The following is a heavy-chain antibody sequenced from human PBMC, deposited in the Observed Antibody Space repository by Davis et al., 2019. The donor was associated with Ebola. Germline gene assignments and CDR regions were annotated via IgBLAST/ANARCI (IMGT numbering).Heavy chain of an antibody. CDR2: IYYSGNT. D-gene: IGHD6-19*01. CDR3: ARNTSGFGYFDH. Sequence: PSETLSLTCTVSGGSISGHYWSWIRQSPGKGLEWIGYIYYSGNTSYNPSLKSRVIISVDTSQNQFSLKLNSVTAADTAVYYCARNTSGFGYFDHWGQGTLVIVSS. CDR1: GGSISGHY. V-gene: IGHV4-59*11. J-gene: IGHJ4*02.